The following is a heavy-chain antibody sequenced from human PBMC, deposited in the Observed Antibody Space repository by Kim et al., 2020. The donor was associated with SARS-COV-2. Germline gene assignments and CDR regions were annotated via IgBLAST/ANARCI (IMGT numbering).Heavy chain of an antibody. J-gene: IGHJ4*02. Sequence: SETLSLTCSVSGGSFSGYYWSCIRQAPGKGLEWIAYMFYRGSNHYNPSLKSRVSISLDTSTNQYSLKLNSVTAADTAVYYCAVVLQWFFDYWGQGTLVTV. V-gene: IGHV4-59*13. CDR3: AVVLQWFFDY. CDR2: MFYRGSN. D-gene: IGHD3-22*01. CDR1: GGSFSGYY.